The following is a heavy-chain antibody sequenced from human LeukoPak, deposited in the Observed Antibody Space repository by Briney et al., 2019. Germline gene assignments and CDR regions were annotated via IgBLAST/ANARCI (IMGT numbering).Heavy chain of an antibody. CDR3: ARWVRSSTMPRKDNFDY. J-gene: IGHJ4*02. V-gene: IGHV4-31*03. CDR2: IYYSGST. CDR1: GGSISSGGYY. D-gene: IGHD3-10*01. Sequence: SETLSLTCTVSGGSISSGGYYWSWIRQHPGKGLEWIGYIYYSGSTYYNPSLKSRVTISVDTSKNQFSLKLSSVTAADTAVYYCARWVRSSTMPRKDNFDYWGQGTLVHVPS.